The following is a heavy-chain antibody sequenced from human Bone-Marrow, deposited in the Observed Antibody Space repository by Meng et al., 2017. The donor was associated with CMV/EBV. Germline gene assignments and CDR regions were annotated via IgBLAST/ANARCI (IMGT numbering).Heavy chain of an antibody. V-gene: IGHV3-53*01. CDR1: GFTVSSNY. D-gene: IGHD6-19*01. CDR3: ARERKIAVAGTYYYYGMDV. Sequence: GGSLRLSCAASGFTVSSNYMSWVRQAPGKGLEWVSVIYSGGSTYYADSVKGRFTISRDNSKNTLYLQMNSLRAEDTAVYYCARERKIAVAGTYYYYGMDVWGQGTTVTVSS. CDR2: IYSGGST. J-gene: IGHJ6*02.